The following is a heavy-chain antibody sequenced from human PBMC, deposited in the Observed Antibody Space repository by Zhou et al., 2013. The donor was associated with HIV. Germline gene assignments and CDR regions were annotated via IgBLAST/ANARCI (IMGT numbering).Heavy chain of an antibody. CDR3: AREGGGGTTVTIPGWFDP. Sequence: QVQLVQSGAEVKKPGASVKVSCKASGYTFTSYAVHWVRQAPGQRLEWMGWINAGNGNTKYSQKFQVRVTITRDTSASTAYMELSSLRSEDTAVYYCAREGGGGTTVTIPGWFDPVGPGNPGHRLL. CDR2: INAGNGNT. J-gene: IGHJ5*02. CDR1: GYTFTSYA. V-gene: IGHV1-3*01. D-gene: IGHD4-17*01.